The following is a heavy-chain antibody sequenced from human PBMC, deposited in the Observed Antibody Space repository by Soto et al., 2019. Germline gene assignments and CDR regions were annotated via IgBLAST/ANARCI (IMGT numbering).Heavy chain of an antibody. D-gene: IGHD3-22*01. J-gene: IGHJ4*02. Sequence: GGSLRLSCAASGFPFSSYAMHWVRQAPGKGLEWVAVISYDGSNKYYADSVKGRFTISRDNSKNTLYLQMNSLRAEDTAVYYCARDYDSSGYPRYYFDYWGQGTLVTVSS. CDR2: ISYDGSNK. CDR1: GFPFSSYA. V-gene: IGHV3-30-3*01. CDR3: ARDYDSSGYPRYYFDY.